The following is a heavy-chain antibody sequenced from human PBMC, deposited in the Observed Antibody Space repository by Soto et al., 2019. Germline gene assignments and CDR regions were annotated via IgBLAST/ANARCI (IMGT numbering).Heavy chain of an antibody. D-gene: IGHD1-26*01. Sequence: PSLTLSLTCTVSGYSISSSNWWGRIRQPPGKGLEWIGYIYYSGTTYYNPSLKSRVTMSVDTSKNQFSLKLTSVTAVDTAVYYCARREIQGPIDYWGQGTLVTVSS. CDR1: GYSISSSNW. CDR3: ARREIQGPIDY. CDR2: IYYSGTT. J-gene: IGHJ4*02. V-gene: IGHV4-28*01.